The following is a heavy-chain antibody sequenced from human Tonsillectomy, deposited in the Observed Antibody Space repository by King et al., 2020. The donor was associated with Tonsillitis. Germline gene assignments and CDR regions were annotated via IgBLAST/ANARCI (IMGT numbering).Heavy chain of an antibody. J-gene: IGHJ4*02. V-gene: IGHV3-30*02. CDR2: IWSDGSIK. D-gene: IGHD6-25*01. CDR1: GFSFSNYG. CDR3: AKDAPAAFFDY. Sequence: VQLVESGGGVVQPGGSLRLSCAASGFSFSNYGMHWVRQAPGKGLEWVAFIWSDGSIKYYADPVKGRFTISRDNSKNTQYLQINSPRPEDTAVYYCAKDAPAAFFDYWGQGTLVTVSS.